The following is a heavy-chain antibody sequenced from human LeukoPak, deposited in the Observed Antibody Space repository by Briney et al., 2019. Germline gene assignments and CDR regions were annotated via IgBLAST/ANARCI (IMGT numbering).Heavy chain of an antibody. D-gene: IGHD3-22*01. V-gene: IGHV3-21*01. Sequence: GGSLRLSCAASGFSFSNYAMSWVRQAPGKGLEWVSSISSSSSYINYADSVKGRFTISRDNAKNSLYPQMNSLRAEDTAVYYCARDLRSSGYYAFDYWGQGILVTVSS. CDR3: ARDLRSSGYYAFDY. CDR2: ISSSSSYI. J-gene: IGHJ4*02. CDR1: GFSFSNYA.